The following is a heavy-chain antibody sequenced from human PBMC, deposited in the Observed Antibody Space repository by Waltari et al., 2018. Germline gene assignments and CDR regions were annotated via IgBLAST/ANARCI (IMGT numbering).Heavy chain of an antibody. J-gene: IGHJ4*02. D-gene: IGHD4-4*01. Sequence: QVQLVQSGAEMNKPGASVTVSSKASVYMFSPYCISVVRQAPGQGLGWMGWISAYNGNANYGKKFQGRVTMTTDTSTSTAYMELRSLRSDDTAVYYCARDRPTYRPTQTYFDYWGQGTLVTVSS. CDR3: ARDRPTYRPTQTYFDY. CDR2: ISAYNGNA. CDR1: VYMFSPYC. V-gene: IGHV1-18*01.